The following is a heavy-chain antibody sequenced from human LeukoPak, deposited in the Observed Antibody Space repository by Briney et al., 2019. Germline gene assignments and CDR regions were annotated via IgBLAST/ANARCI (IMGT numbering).Heavy chain of an antibody. V-gene: IGHV3-21*01. D-gene: IGHD2-2*01. CDR1: GFTFSSYS. CDR3: AREAPTSCHDY. J-gene: IGHJ4*02. Sequence: GGSLRLSCAASGFTFSSYSMNWVRQAPGKGLEWVSSISSSSSYIYCADSVKGRFTISRDNAKNSLYLQMNSLRAEDTAVYYCAREAPTSCHDYWGQGTLVTVSS. CDR2: ISSSSSYI.